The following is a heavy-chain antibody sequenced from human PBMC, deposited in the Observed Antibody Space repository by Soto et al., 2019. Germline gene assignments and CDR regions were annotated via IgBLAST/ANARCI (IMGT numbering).Heavy chain of an antibody. CDR1: GFTFSSYS. V-gene: IGHV3-48*02. D-gene: IGHD1-26*01. CDR2: ISSSSSTI. Sequence: EVQLVESGGGLVQPGGSLRLSCAASGFTFSSYSMNWVRQAPGKGLEWVSYISSSSSTIYYADSVKGRFTISRDNAKNSLYLQMNSLRDADTAVYYCARDKEVGLFDYWGQGTLVTVSS. J-gene: IGHJ4*02. CDR3: ARDKEVGLFDY.